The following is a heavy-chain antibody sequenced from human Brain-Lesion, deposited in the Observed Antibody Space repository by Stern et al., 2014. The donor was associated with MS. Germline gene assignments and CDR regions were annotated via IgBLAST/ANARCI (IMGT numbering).Heavy chain of an antibody. V-gene: IGHV4-61*02. D-gene: IGHD5-18*01. J-gene: IGHJ4*02. CDR2: IYSSGST. Sequence: QVQLQESGPGLVKPSQTLSLTCIVSGDSISSGSFYWNWIRQPAGKGLEWIGRIYSSGSTNYNPYPKSRVTLSGDTSKNQFSLKVISMTAADTAVYYCARETGGYTYGDTDFFDYWGQGALVTVSS. CDR1: GDSISSGSFY. CDR3: ARETGGYTYGDTDFFDY.